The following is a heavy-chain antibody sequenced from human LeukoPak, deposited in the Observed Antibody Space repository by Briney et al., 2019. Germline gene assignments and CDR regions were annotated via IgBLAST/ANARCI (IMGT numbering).Heavy chain of an antibody. Sequence: ASVKVSCKASGYTFTSYGISWVRQAPGQGLEWVGWVSSYNGDTNYAQRFQGRVTMTEDTSTDTAYMELSSLRSEDTAVYYCATNEGNWGQGTLVTVSS. D-gene: IGHD2-8*01. J-gene: IGHJ4*02. CDR3: ATNEGN. CDR1: GYTFTSYG. CDR2: VSSYNGDT. V-gene: IGHV1-18*01.